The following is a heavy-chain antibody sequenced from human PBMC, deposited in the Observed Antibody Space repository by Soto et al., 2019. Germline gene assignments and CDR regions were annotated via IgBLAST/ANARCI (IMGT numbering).Heavy chain of an antibody. Sequence: GASVKVSCKASGYTFTSYAMHWVRQAPGQRLEWMGXIXAXXXNXKXSXKXXXXVTITRDTSASTAYMELSRLRSEDTAVYYCARLATIARYYYGMDVWGQGTTVTVSS. CDR2: IXAXXXNX. J-gene: IGHJ6*02. CDR3: ARLATIARYYYGMDV. V-gene: IGHV1-3*01. D-gene: IGHD5-12*01. CDR1: GYTFTSYA.